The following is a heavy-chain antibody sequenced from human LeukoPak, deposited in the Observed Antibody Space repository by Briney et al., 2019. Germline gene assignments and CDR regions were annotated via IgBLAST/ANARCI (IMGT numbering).Heavy chain of an antibody. J-gene: IGHJ6*03. Sequence: SVKVSCKASGGTFSSYAISWVRQAPGQGLEWMGRIIPIFGTANYAQKFQGRVTITTDESTSTAYMELSSLRSEDTAVYYCAGLGLPPYYYMDVWGKGTTVTVSS. V-gene: IGHV1-69*05. CDR1: GGTFSSYA. CDR3: AGLGLPPYYYMDV. CDR2: IIPIFGTA.